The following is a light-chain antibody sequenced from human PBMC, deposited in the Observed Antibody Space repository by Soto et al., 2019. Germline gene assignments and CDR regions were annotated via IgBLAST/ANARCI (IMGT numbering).Light chain of an antibody. V-gene: IGKV3-15*01. CDR2: GAS. CDR3: QQGHNWPLT. J-gene: IGKJ2*01. Sequence: EIVMTQSPATLSLSPGERAALSCRASQSINGELAWYQQKPGQPPRLLIYGASTRATSVPARFTGSESGSEFTLTISGLQSEDFAVYYCQQGHNWPLTFGQGTRLEI. CDR1: QSINGE.